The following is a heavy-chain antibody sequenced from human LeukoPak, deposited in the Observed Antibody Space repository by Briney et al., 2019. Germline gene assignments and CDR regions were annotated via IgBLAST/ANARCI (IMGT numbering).Heavy chain of an antibody. CDR3: AKDRNDHCGGDCSPPNWFDP. CDR1: GFTFSNYA. V-gene: IGHV3-23*01. CDR2: ISDSGDKT. J-gene: IGHJ5*02. D-gene: IGHD2-21*02. Sequence: GGSLRLSFAASGFTFSNYAMNWVRQAPGKGLEWVSAISDSGDKTYYADSVKGRFTIARDNSKSTVYLQLNSLRAEDTAVYCCAKDRNDHCGGDCSPPNWFDPWGQGTLVIVSS.